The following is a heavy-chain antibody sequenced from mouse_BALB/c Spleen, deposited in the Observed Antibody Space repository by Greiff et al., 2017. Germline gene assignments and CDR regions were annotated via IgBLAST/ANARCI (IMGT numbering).Heavy chain of an antibody. V-gene: IGHV5-6-4*01. Sequence: EVKVVESGGGLVKPGGSLKLSCAASGFTFSSYTMSWVRQTPEKRLEWVATISSGGSYTYYPDSVKGRFTISRDNAKNTLYLQMSSLKSEDTAMYYCTADDYWGQGTTLTVSS. CDR3: TADDY. CDR1: GFTFSSYT. J-gene: IGHJ2*01. CDR2: ISSGGSYT.